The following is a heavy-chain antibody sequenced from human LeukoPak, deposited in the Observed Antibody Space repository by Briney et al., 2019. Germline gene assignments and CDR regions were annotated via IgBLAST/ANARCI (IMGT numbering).Heavy chain of an antibody. V-gene: IGHV3-30*02. J-gene: IGHJ5*02. CDR1: GFTFSSYG. Sequence: GGSLRLSCAASGFTFSSYGIHWVRQAPGKGLEWVAFIRYDGSNKYYADSVKGRFTISRDNSKNTLYLQMNSLRAEDTAVYYCAKDTTPPKAGFDPWGQGTLVTVSS. D-gene: IGHD1-14*01. CDR2: IRYDGSNK. CDR3: AKDTTPPKAGFDP.